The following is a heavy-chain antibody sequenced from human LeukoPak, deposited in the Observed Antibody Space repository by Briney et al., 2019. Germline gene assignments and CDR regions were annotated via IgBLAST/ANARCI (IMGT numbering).Heavy chain of an antibody. Sequence: SETLSLTCTVSGGSISSYYWSWIRQPAGKGLEWIGRIYTSGSTNYNPSLKSRVTMSVDTSKNQFSLKLSSVTAADTAVYYCARGTVLEWLLYQPHFDYWGQGTLVTVSS. V-gene: IGHV4-4*07. CDR3: ARGTVLEWLLYQPHFDY. D-gene: IGHD3-3*01. CDR2: IYTSGST. J-gene: IGHJ4*02. CDR1: GGSISSYY.